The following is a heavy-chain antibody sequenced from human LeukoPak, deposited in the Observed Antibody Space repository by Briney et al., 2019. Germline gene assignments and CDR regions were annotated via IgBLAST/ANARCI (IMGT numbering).Heavy chain of an antibody. CDR1: GGSFSGYY. D-gene: IGHD6-19*01. CDR2: INHSGST. J-gene: IGHJ4*02. V-gene: IGHV4-34*01. CDR3: ARGPAYSSGWYDY. Sequence: PSETLSLTCAVYGGSFSGYYWSWIRQPPGKGLEWSGEINHSGSTNYNPSLKSRVTISVDTSKNQFSLKLSSVTAADTAVYYCARGPAYSSGWYDYWGQGTLVTVSS.